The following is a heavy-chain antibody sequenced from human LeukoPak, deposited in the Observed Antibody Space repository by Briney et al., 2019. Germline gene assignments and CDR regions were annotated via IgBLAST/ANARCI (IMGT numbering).Heavy chain of an antibody. CDR2: ITGSGGNT. J-gene: IGHJ4*02. Sequence: GGSLRLSCAASGFTFSSYGMHWVRQAPGKGLEWVSAITGSGGNTYYADSVKGRFTISRDNSKNTVSLQMNSLRAEDTAVYYCAKWGDYDVLTGYYVSDYWGQGTLVTVSS. V-gene: IGHV3-23*01. CDR1: GFTFSSYG. CDR3: AKWGDYDVLTGYYVSDY. D-gene: IGHD3-9*01.